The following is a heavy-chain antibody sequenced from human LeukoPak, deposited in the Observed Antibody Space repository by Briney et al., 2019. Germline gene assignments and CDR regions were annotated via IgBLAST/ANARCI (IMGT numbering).Heavy chain of an antibody. J-gene: IGHJ4*02. CDR3: ARGAREYDW. Sequence: GGSLRLSCVASGFISTSYNMNWVRQAPGKGLEWISYISISSDAIYYADSVKGRFTISRDNAKNSVYLQMNSLRAEDTAVYFCARGAREYDWWGQGTLVTVSS. D-gene: IGHD2/OR15-2a*01. V-gene: IGHV3-48*01. CDR2: ISISSDAI. CDR1: GFISTSYN.